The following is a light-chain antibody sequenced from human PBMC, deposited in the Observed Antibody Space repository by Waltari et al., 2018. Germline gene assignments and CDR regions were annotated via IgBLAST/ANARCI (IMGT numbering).Light chain of an antibody. Sequence: QTVVTQEPSLSVSPGGTVTLTCALSSGSVPSTSYVSWYQQTPGPAPLTLLYTSTTRSSGVPDRFSGSTLGNKAALTITGAQADDESDYYCLMYLGSGIWVFGGGTKLTVI. CDR1: SGSVPSTSY. V-gene: IGLV8-61*01. CDR3: LMYLGSGIWV. J-gene: IGLJ3*02. CDR2: TST.